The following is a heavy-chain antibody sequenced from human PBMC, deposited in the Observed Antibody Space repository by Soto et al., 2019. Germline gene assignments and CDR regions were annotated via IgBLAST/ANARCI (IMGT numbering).Heavy chain of an antibody. CDR2: IYYSGST. D-gene: IGHD2-2*01. Sequence: PSETLSLTCTVSGGSISGYYWSWIRQPPGKGLEWIGYIYYSGSTNYNPSLKSRVTISVDTSKNQFSLKLSSVTAADTAVYYCAREVFGYALNWFDPRGQVTLVTVSS. V-gene: IGHV4-59*01. CDR1: GGSISGYY. CDR3: AREVFGYALNWFDP. J-gene: IGHJ5*02.